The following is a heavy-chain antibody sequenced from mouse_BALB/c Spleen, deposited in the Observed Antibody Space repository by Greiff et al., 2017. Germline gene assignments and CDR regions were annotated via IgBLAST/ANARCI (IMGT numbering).Heavy chain of an antibody. Sequence: QVQLQQSGAELVRPGSSVKISCKASGYAFSSYWMNWVKQRPGQGLEWIGQIYPGDGDTNYNGKFKGKATLTADKSYSTAYMQLSSLTSEDSAVYYCTRVYGNYPDYWGQGTTLTVSS. CDR1: GYAFSSYW. V-gene: IGHV1-80*01. J-gene: IGHJ2*01. CDR3: TRVYGNYPDY. CDR2: IYPGDGDT. D-gene: IGHD2-1*01.